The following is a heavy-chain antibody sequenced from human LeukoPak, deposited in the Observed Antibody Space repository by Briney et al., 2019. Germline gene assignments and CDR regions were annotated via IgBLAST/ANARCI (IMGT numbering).Heavy chain of an antibody. V-gene: IGHV3-53*01. J-gene: IGHJ4*02. D-gene: IGHD5-12*01. CDR1: RFSVSDYF. Sequence: GGSLRLSCAASRFSVSDYFMAWVRQAPGKGRQWVSHIDRGGGTEDADSVKGRFTVSRDTSRNILYLQMGSLRADDTAMYYCARGRASATIFDYWGQGTLVTVSS. CDR2: IDRGGGT. CDR3: ARGRASATIFDY.